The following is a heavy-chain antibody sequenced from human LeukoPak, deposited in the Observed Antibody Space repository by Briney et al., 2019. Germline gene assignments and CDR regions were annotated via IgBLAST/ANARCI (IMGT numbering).Heavy chain of an antibody. D-gene: IGHD3-10*01. Sequence: SETLSLTCTVSGGSISSYYWSWIRQPAGKGLEWIGRIYTSGSTNYNPSLKSRVPMSVDTSKNQFSRKLSSVTAADTAVDYCARDTYGSGSYLPWFDPWGQGTLVTVSS. CDR3: ARDTYGSGSYLPWFDP. CDR1: GGSISSYY. V-gene: IGHV4-4*07. CDR2: IYTSGST. J-gene: IGHJ5*02.